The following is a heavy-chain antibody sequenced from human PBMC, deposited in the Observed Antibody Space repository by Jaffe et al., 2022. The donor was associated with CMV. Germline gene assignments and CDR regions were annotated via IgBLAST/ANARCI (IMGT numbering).Heavy chain of an antibody. D-gene: IGHD5-18*01. CDR1: GFSVSTYY. CDR2: IYSGGGT. V-gene: IGHV3-53*01. Sequence: EVQLVESGGGLIQPGGSLRLSCAASGFSVSTYYMNWVRQAPGKGLEWVSVIYSGGGTYYADSVKGRFTISRDNSKNTLSLQMNSLRVEDTAVYYCARGPATAMYYYYGMDVWGQGTTVTVSS. CDR3: ARGPATAMYYYYGMDV. J-gene: IGHJ6*02.